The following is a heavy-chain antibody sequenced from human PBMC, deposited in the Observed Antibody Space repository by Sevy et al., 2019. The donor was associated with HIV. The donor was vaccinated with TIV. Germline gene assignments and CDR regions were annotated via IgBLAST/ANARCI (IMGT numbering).Heavy chain of an antibody. Sequence: SETLSLTCAVSGYSISSGYYWGWIRQPPGKGLEWIGSIYHSGSTYYNPSLKSRVTISVDTSNNQFSLKLSSVTAADTAVYYCARVGPYVWGSYRQSLFDYWGQGTLVTVSS. CDR2: IYHSGST. D-gene: IGHD3-16*02. CDR3: ARVGPYVWGSYRQSLFDY. J-gene: IGHJ4*02. CDR1: GYSISSGYY. V-gene: IGHV4-38-2*01.